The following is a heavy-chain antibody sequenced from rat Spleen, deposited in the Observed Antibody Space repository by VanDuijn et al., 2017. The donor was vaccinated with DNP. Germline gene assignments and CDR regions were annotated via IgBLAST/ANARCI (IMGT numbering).Heavy chain of an antibody. CDR2: ISPSGGIT. J-gene: IGHJ2*01. CDR3: TTRGNYGGYDY. V-gene: IGHV5-27*01. Sequence: EVLLVESGGGLVQPGRSLKLSCVASGFTFSNYDMAWVRQAPTKGLEWVASISPSGGITYYRDSVKGRITISRDFAKSTLYLQMDSLRSEDSATYYCTTRGNYGGYDYWGQGVIVTVSS. CDR1: GFTFSNYD. D-gene: IGHD1-11*01.